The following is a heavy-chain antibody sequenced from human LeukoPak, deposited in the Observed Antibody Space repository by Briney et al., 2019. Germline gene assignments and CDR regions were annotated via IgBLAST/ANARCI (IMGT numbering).Heavy chain of an antibody. J-gene: IGHJ4*02. CDR3: ARGSIVGATFDYFDY. Sequence: RASVKVSCKASGYTFTGYYIHWVRQDPGQGLEWMGWIKPNSGGTNYAQKFQGRVTMTRDTSISTAYMELSRLRSDDTAVYYCARGSIVGATFDYFDYWGQGTLVTVSS. CDR2: IKPNSGGT. V-gene: IGHV1-2*02. CDR1: GYTFTGYY. D-gene: IGHD1-26*01.